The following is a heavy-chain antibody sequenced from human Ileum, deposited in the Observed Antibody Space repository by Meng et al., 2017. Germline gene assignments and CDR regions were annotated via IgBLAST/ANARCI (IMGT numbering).Heavy chain of an antibody. D-gene: IGHD3-3*01. CDR3: ARFGVHGDFDY. V-gene: IGHV3-7*01. CDR1: GFSFSGSW. J-gene: IGHJ4*02. CDR2: IKLDGSEK. Sequence: GESLKISCAASGFSFSGSWMNWVRQAPGKGLEWVADIKLDGSEKLYVDSVKGRFPISRDNAKNALYLQMNSLRAEDTAVFYCARFGVHGDFDYWGQGTLVTVSS.